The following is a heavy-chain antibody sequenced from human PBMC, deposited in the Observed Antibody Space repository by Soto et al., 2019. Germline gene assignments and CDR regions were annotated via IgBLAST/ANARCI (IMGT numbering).Heavy chain of an antibody. V-gene: IGHV1-69*13. CDR1: GGTFSSYA. CDR3: AREACSSTSCYSAYYFDY. J-gene: IGHJ4*02. Sequence: GASVKVSCKASGGTFSSYAISWVRQAPGQGLEWMGGIIPIFGTANYAQKFQGRVTITADESTSTAYMELSSLRSEDTAVYYCAREACSSTSCYSAYYFDYWGQGTLVTVSS. D-gene: IGHD2-2*02. CDR2: IIPIFGTA.